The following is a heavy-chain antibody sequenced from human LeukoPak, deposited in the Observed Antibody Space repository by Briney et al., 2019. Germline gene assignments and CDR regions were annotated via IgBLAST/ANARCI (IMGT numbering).Heavy chain of an antibody. Sequence: GASVKVSCKASGGTFSSYAISWVRQAPGQGLEWMGGIIPIFGTANYAQRFQGRVTITTDESMSTAYMELSSLRSEDTAVYYCAGGVVYYYYYYMDVWGKGTTVTVSS. CDR3: AGGVVYYYYYYMDV. D-gene: IGHD3-16*01. CDR2: IIPIFGTA. CDR1: GGTFSSYA. V-gene: IGHV1-69*05. J-gene: IGHJ6*03.